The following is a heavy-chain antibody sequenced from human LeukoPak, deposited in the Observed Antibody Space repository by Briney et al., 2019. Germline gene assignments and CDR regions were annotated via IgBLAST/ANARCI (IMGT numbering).Heavy chain of an antibody. CDR2: IKQDGSEK. CDR1: GFTFSSYW. Sequence: GGSLRLSCSASGFTFSSYWMGWVRQAPGKGLEGVANIKQDGSEKYYVDSVKGRFTISRDNAKNSLYLQMNSLRAEDTAVYYCARAVVGAIHDAFDIWGQGTMVTVSS. V-gene: IGHV3-7*01. CDR3: ARAVVGAIHDAFDI. D-gene: IGHD1-26*01. J-gene: IGHJ3*02.